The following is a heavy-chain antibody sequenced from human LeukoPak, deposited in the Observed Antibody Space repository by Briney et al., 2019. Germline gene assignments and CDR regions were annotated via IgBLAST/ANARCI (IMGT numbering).Heavy chain of an antibody. CDR1: GFTFSSYT. D-gene: IGHD3-3*01. V-gene: IGHV3-21*01. CDR3: ARVLFGVVIGLVY. Sequence: GGSLRLSCAASGFTFSSYTMNWVRQAPGKGLEWVSSITTSSYIYYADSVKGRFTISRDNAKNSLYLQMNSLRAEDTAVYYCARVLFGVVIGLVYLGQGTLVTVSS. CDR2: ITTSSYI. J-gene: IGHJ4*02.